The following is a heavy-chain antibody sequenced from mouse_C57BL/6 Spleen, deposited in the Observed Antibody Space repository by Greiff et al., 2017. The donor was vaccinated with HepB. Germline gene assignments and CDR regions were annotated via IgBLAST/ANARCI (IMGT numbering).Heavy chain of an antibody. CDR2: IYPGDGDT. D-gene: IGHD2-3*01. V-gene: IGHV1-82*01. Sequence: VQLQQSGPELVKPGASVKISCKASGYAFSSSWMNWVKQRPGKGLEWIGRIYPGDGDTKYNGKFKGKATLTADKSSSTASMQLSSLTSEDSAVYFCARWVVDGYFTSHYYAMDYWGQGTSVTVSS. CDR3: ARWVVDGYFTSHYYAMDY. CDR1: GYAFSSSW. J-gene: IGHJ4*01.